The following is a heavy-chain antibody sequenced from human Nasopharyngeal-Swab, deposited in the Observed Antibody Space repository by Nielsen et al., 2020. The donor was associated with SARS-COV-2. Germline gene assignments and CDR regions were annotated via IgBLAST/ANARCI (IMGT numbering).Heavy chain of an antibody. J-gene: IGHJ4*02. Sequence: VRQMPGKGLEWVAYISSSSSTSYYADSVKGRFTIPRDNPKNSLYLQMNSLRDEDTALYYCARDVAIVGATIENWGQGTLVTVSS. CDR3: ARDVAIVGATIEN. CDR2: ISSSSSTS. D-gene: IGHD1-26*01. V-gene: IGHV3-48*02.